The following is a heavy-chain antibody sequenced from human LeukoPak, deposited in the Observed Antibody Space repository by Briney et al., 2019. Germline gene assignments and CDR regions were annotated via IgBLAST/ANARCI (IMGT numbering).Heavy chain of an antibody. V-gene: IGHV3-23*01. CDR1: GFTFSSYA. J-gene: IGHJ4*02. D-gene: IGHD2-15*01. CDR3: AKNGGSQCYSHLDF. CDR2: TSGSGGST. Sequence: GGSLRLSCAASGFTFSSYAMSWVHQAPGKGLEWVSGTSGSGGSTYYAGSVKGRFTISRDNSKNTLYLQMNSLRVEDTAVYYCAKNGGSQCYSHLDFWGQGTLVTVSS.